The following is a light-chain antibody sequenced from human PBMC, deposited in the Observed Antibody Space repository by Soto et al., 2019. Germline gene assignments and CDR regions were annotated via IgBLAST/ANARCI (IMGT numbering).Light chain of an antibody. CDR2: DVT. CDR1: SSDVGGYNY. J-gene: IGLJ1*01. Sequence: QSALTQPASVSGSPGQWTTISCTGTSSDVGGYNYVSWYQHHPGKAPKLMIYDVTNRPSGVPNRFSGSKSGNTASLTISGLQTEDEADYYCSSYTSSNTYVFGTGTQLTVL. CDR3: SSYTSSNTYV. V-gene: IGLV2-14*03.